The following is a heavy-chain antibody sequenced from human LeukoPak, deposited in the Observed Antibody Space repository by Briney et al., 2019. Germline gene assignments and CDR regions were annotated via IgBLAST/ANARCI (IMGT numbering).Heavy chain of an antibody. CDR1: GVSISSSSYY. J-gene: IGHJ6*03. CDR2: IYYSGSP. D-gene: IGHD5-24*01. Sequence: SETLSLTCTVSGVSISSSSYYWGWIRQPPGKGLEWIGSIYYSGSPYYNPSLKSRVTISVDTSKNQFSLKLSSVTAADTAVYYCARHPDGYYYYMDVWGKGTTVTVSS. V-gene: IGHV4-39*01. CDR3: ARHPDGYYYYMDV.